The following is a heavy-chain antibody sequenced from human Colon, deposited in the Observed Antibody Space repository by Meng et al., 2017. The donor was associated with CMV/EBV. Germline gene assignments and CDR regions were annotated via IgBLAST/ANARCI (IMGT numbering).Heavy chain of an antibody. CDR3: ARERGDIYCSSTSCYHDY. D-gene: IGHD2-2*01. V-gene: IGHV3-21*01. J-gene: IGHJ4*02. CDR1: GFTFSSYS. CDR2: ISSSSYI. Sequence: GGSRRLSCAASGFTFSSYSMNWVRQAPGKGLEWVSSISSSSYIYYADSVKGRFTISRDNAKNSLYLQMNSLRAEDTAVYYCARERGDIYCSSTSCYHDYWGQGTLVTVSS.